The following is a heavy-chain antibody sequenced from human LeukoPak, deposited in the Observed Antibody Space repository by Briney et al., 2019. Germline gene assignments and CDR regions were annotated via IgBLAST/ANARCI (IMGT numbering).Heavy chain of an antibody. J-gene: IGHJ4*02. CDR3: ARHGRAYFGCYDSSLDY. D-gene: IGHD3-22*01. CDR1: GGSFSGYY. Sequence: SETLSLTCAVYGGSFSGYYWSWIRQPPGKGLEWIGEINHSGSTNYNPSLKSRVTISVDTSKNQFSLKLSSVTAADTAVYYCARHGRAYFGCYDSSLDYWGQGTLVTVSS. V-gene: IGHV4-34*01. CDR2: INHSGST.